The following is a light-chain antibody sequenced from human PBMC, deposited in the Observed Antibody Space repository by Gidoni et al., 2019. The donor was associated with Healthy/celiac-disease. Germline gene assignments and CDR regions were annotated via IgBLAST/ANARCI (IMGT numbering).Light chain of an antibody. J-gene: IGKJ1*01. Sequence: DIQMTQSPSSLSASVGDRVTITCRASQSISSYLNWYQQKPGKAPKLLIYAASSVQSGVPSRFSGSGSGTDFTLTISSLQPEDFANYYCQQSYRTPRTFGQGTKVEIK. V-gene: IGKV1-39*01. CDR3: QQSYRTPRT. CDR1: QSISSY. CDR2: AAS.